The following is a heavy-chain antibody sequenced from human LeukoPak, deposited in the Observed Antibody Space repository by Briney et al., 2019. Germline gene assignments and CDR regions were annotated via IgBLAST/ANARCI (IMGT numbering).Heavy chain of an antibody. CDR1: GFTFCSYG. V-gene: IGHV3-30*02. CDR3: ASPHYSSSWYVPPDY. D-gene: IGHD6-13*01. Sequence: GGSLRLSRAASGFTFCSYGMHWVPEAPGKGLEYVVFIRFDGSNKYYADSVKGRFTISRDNSKNTLYLQMNTVRAQDTAVYYCASPHYSSSWYVPPDYWGEGTLVTVSS. J-gene: IGHJ4*02. CDR2: IRFDGSNK.